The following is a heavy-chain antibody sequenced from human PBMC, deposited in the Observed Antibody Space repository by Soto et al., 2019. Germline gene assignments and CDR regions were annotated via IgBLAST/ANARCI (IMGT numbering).Heavy chain of an antibody. Sequence: TDYAAPVKGRFTISRDDSKNTLYLQMNSLKTEDTAVYYCTTDLYYYDSSGLFAFDIWGQGTMVTVSS. V-gene: IGHV3-15*01. CDR3: TTDLYYYDSSGLFAFDI. D-gene: IGHD3-22*01. J-gene: IGHJ3*02. CDR2: T.